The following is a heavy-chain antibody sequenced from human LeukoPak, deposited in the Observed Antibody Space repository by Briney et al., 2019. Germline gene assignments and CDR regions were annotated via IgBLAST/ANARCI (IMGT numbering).Heavy chain of an antibody. CDR3: ARDGEIAAAGYYYYYMDV. V-gene: IGHV3-30-3*01. CDR2: ISFDGNNK. Sequence: AGGSLRLSCAASTFTFNNYAMHWVRQAPGKGLEWVAVISFDGNNKYYADSVRGRFTISRDNSKNTLYLQMNSLRAEDTAVYYCARDGEIAAAGYYYYYMDVWGKGTTVTVSS. J-gene: IGHJ6*03. CDR1: TFTFNNYA. D-gene: IGHD6-13*01.